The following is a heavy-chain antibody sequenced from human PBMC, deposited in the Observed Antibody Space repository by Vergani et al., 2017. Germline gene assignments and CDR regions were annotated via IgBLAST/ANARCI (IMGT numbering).Heavy chain of an antibody. D-gene: IGHD3-22*01. J-gene: IGHJ4*02. V-gene: IGHV3-23*01. CDR2: ISGSGGST. CDR3: AKALVVVITNFDY. Sequence: EVQLLESGGGLVQPGGSLSLSCAASGFTFSSYAMSWVRQAPGKGLEWVSAISGSGGSTYYADSVKGRFTISRDNSKNTLYLQMNSLRAEDTAVYYCAKALVVVITNFDYWGQGTLVTVSS. CDR1: GFTFSSYA.